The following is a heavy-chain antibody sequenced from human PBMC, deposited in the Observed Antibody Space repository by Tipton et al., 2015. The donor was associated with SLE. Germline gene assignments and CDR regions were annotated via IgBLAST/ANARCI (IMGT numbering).Heavy chain of an antibody. CDR1: GGSFSGYY. D-gene: IGHD6-19*01. V-gene: IGHV4-34*01. Sequence: TLSLTCAVYGGSFSGYYWSWIRQPPGKGLEWIGEINHSGSTNYNPSLKSRVTISVDTSKNQFSLKLSSVTAADTAVYYCARARDSSGRDYWGQGTLVTVSS. CDR3: ARARDSSGRDY. CDR2: INHSGST. J-gene: IGHJ4*02.